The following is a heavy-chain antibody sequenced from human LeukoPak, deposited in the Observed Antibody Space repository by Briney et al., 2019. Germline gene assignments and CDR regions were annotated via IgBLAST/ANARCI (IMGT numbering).Heavy chain of an antibody. CDR1: GYTFTSYA. J-gene: IGHJ4*02. CDR2: INAGNGNT. V-gene: IGHV1-3*03. D-gene: IGHD2-15*01. Sequence: ASVKVSCKASGYTFTSYAMHWVRQAPGQRLEWMGWINAGNGNTKYSQEFQGRVTITRDTSASTAYMELSSLRSEDMAVYYCAMCSGGSCYSMDYWGQGTLVTVSS. CDR3: AMCSGGSCYSMDY.